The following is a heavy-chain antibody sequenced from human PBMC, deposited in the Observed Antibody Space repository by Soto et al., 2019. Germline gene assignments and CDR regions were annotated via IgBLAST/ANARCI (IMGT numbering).Heavy chain of an antibody. D-gene: IGHD3-3*01. CDR3: AKAIGRDDFWSGHTLFDY. CDR2: ISDSGIKT. J-gene: IGHJ4*02. Sequence: GGSLRLSCAASGFTFTNYAMSWVRQAPGKGLEWVSLISDSGIKTYNAGSVGGRFTISRDNSKNTLYLQMNSLRADDTATYYCAKAIGRDDFWSGHTLFDYWGQGTPVTVSS. CDR1: GFTFTNYA. V-gene: IGHV3-23*01.